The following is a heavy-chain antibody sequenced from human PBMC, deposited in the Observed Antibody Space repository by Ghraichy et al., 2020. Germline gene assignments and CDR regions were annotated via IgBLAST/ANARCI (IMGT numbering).Heavy chain of an antibody. CDR1: GFTFDDYT. D-gene: IGHD3-22*01. Sequence: GGSLRLSCAASGFTFDDYTMHWVRQAPGKGLEWVSLISWDGGSTYYADSVKGRFTISRDNSKNSLYPQMNSLRTEDTALYYCAKGEYYDSSGPYYYGMDVWGQGTTVTVSS. CDR3: AKGEYYDSSGPYYYGMDV. J-gene: IGHJ6*02. CDR2: ISWDGGST. V-gene: IGHV3-43*01.